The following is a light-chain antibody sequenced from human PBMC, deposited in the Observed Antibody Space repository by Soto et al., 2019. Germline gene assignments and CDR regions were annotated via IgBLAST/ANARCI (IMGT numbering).Light chain of an antibody. CDR2: AAS. Sequence: DIQMTQSPSSLSASVGDIVTSTCRASQSISSYLNWYQQKPGKAPKLLIYAASSLQSGVPSRFSGSGSGTDFTLTISSLQPEDFATYYCQQSYSTPPTWTFGQGTKVEIK. V-gene: IGKV1-39*01. CDR3: QQSYSTPPTWT. J-gene: IGKJ1*01. CDR1: QSISSY.